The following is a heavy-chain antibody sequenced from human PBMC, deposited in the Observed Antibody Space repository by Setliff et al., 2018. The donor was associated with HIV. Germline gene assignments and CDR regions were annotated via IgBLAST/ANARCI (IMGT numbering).Heavy chain of an antibody. D-gene: IGHD3-16*02. V-gene: IGHV1-24*01. CDR3: TSRSDYVWGSYRHAFDI. CDR1: GYTLTVLS. CDR2: FDPEDGET. Sequence: GASVKVSCKVSGYTLTVLSRHWVRRAPGKGLEWMGGFDPEDGETIYAQKFQGRVTMTEDISTDTAYMELRRLRSEDTVVYYCTSRSDYVWGSYRHAFDIWGQGTMVTVSS. J-gene: IGHJ3*02.